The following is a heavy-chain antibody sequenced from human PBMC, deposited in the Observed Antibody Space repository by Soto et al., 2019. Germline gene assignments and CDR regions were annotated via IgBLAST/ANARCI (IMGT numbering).Heavy chain of an antibody. V-gene: IGHV5-51*01. CDR3: ARHGTAMGGYYYYGMDV. Sequence: LKISCKGSGYSFTSYWIGWVRQMPGKGLEWMGIIYPGDSDTRYSPSFQGQVTISADKSISTAYLQWSSLKASDTAMYYCARHGTAMGGYYYYGMDVWGQGTTVTVSS. CDR1: GYSFTSYW. CDR2: IYPGDSDT. D-gene: IGHD5-18*01. J-gene: IGHJ6*02.